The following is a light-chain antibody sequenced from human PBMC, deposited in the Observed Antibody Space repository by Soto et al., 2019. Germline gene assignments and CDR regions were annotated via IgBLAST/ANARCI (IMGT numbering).Light chain of an antibody. Sequence: AIQMTQSPSSLSASVGDRVTITCRASQAIRTDLGWYQQKPGKAPKLLIFYASTLQTGVPSRFSGSGSGTDFSLTITGLQPEDIAMYFCLQNFMLPWTFGHGTKVEI. CDR2: YAS. CDR3: LQNFMLPWT. V-gene: IGKV1-6*01. J-gene: IGKJ1*01. CDR1: QAIRTD.